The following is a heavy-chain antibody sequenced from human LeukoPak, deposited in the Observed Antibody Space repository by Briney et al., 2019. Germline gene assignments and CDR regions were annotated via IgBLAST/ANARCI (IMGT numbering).Heavy chain of an antibody. D-gene: IGHD4-17*01. CDR2: IYYSGST. Sequence: SETLSLTCTVSGGSISSYYWSWIRQPLGKGLEWIGYIYYSGSTNYNPSLKSRVTISVDTSKNQFSLKLSSVTAADTAVYYCARANYGDLFFDYWGQGTLVTVSS. CDR1: GGSISSYY. CDR3: ARANYGDLFFDY. V-gene: IGHV4-59*01. J-gene: IGHJ4*02.